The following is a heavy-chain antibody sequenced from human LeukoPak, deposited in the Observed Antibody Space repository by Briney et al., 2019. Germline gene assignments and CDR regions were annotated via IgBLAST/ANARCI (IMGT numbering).Heavy chain of an antibody. CDR3: ARVPYDSSGYYAAHY. D-gene: IGHD3-22*01. Sequence: LSLTCTVSGGSISSYYWSWIRQPPGKGLEWIGYIYYSGSTYYNPSLKSRVTISVDTSKNQFSLKLSSVTAADTAVYYCARVPYDSSGYYAAHYWGQGTLVTVSS. V-gene: IGHV4-30-4*01. CDR1: GGSISSYY. CDR2: IYYSGST. J-gene: IGHJ4*02.